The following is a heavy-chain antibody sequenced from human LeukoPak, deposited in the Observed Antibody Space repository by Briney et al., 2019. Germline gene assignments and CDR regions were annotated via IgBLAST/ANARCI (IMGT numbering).Heavy chain of an antibody. J-gene: IGHJ4*02. Sequence: GGSLRLSCAASGFTFSSYGMHWARQAPGKGLEWVAVISYDGGNKYYADSVKGRFTISRDNSKNTLYLQMNSLRAEDTAVYYCAKDRGSVAVAGSGEYYFDYWGQGTLVTVSS. CDR1: GFTFSSYG. CDR3: AKDRGSVAVAGSGEYYFDY. D-gene: IGHD6-19*01. CDR2: ISYDGGNK. V-gene: IGHV3-30*18.